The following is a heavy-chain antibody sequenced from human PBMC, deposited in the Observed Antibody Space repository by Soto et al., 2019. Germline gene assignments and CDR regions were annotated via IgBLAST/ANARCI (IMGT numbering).Heavy chain of an antibody. CDR2: IYYSGST. Sequence: PSETLSLTCTVSGGSISSYYWSWIRQPPGKGLEWIGYIYYSGSTNYNPSLKSRVTISVDTSKNQFSLKLSSVTAADTAVYYCAREGSYGYEGKWFDPWGQGTLVTVSS. CDR1: GGSISSYY. D-gene: IGHD5-18*01. J-gene: IGHJ5*02. CDR3: AREGSYGYEGKWFDP. V-gene: IGHV4-59*01.